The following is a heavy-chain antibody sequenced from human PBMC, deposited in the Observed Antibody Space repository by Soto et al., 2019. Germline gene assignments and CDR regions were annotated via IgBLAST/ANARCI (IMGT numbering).Heavy chain of an antibody. D-gene: IGHD6-19*01. CDR1: GFTFSTTG. CDR3: AKDLYVAGWYNDFDP. Sequence: QVHLVESGGGVVQPGRSLRLSCAASGFTFSTTGMHWVRQAPGKGLEWVAMISHDGGVKHYTDSVKGRFTISRDTANNTVYLQLNSLRPEDTAMYHCAKDLYVAGWYNDFDPWGQGTLVTVSP. J-gene: IGHJ5*02. CDR2: ISHDGGVK. V-gene: IGHV3-30*18.